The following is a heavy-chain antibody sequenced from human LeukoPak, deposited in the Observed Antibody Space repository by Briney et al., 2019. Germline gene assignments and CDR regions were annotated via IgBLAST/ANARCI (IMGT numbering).Heavy chain of an antibody. CDR2: ISAYNGNT. CDR1: GYTFTSYG. V-gene: IGHV1-18*01. D-gene: IGHD2-8*02. Sequence: ASVKVSCKAPGYTFTSYGISWVRQAPGQGLEWMGWISAYNGNTNYAQKLQGRVTMTTDTSTSTAYMELRSLRSDETAVYYCARGGTGPPRGSWFDPWGQGTLVTVSS. J-gene: IGHJ5*02. CDR3: ARGGTGPPRGSWFDP.